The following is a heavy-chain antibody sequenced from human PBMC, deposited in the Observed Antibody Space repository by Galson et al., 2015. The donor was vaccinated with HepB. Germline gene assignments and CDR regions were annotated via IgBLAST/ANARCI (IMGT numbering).Heavy chain of an antibody. V-gene: IGHV3-30*18. CDR2: ISYDGSNK. J-gene: IGHJ6*03. CDR1: GFTFSSYG. D-gene: IGHD3-3*01. CDR3: AKDAIYYDFGPRNYYYYMDV. Sequence: SLRLSCAASGFTFSSYGMHWVRQAPGKGLEWVAVISYDGSNKYYADSVKGRFTISRDNSKNTLYLQMNSLRAEDTAVYYCAKDAIYYDFGPRNYYYYMDVWGKGTTVTVSS.